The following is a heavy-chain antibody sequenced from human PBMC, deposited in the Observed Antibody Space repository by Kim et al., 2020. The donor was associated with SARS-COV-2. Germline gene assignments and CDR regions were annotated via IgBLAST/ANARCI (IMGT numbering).Heavy chain of an antibody. Sequence: SETLSLTCTVSGGSISSYYWSWIRQPPGKGLEWIGYIYYSGSTNYNPSLKSRVTISVDTSKNQFSLKLSSVTAADTAVYYCARYWGSGWNDAFDIWGQGTMVTVSS. J-gene: IGHJ3*02. V-gene: IGHV4-59*01. CDR3: ARYWGSGWNDAFDI. CDR2: IYYSGST. CDR1: GGSISSYY. D-gene: IGHD6-19*01.